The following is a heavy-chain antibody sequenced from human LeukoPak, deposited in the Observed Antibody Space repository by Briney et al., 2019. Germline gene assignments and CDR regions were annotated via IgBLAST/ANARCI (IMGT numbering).Heavy chain of an antibody. CDR3: ARVGYDILTGYLLLGAFDI. V-gene: IGHV3-7*01. J-gene: IGHJ3*02. CDR2: IHQDGSGT. CDR1: GFPFTAYA. D-gene: IGHD3-9*01. Sequence: GALRLSCAASGFPFTAYAMSWFRQTPGKGLEWVGNIHQDGSGTNYVDAVKGRFTISRDNAKNTLYLQMNSLRAEDTAVYYCARVGYDILTGYLLLGAFDIWGQGTMVTVSS.